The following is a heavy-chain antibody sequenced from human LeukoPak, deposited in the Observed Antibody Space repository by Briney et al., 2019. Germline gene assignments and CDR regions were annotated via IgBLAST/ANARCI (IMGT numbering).Heavy chain of an antibody. V-gene: IGHV3-11*01. D-gene: IGHD6-13*01. CDR1: GFTFSDYY. CDR3: ARVRAAFLNWFDP. J-gene: IGHJ5*02. Sequence: GGSLRLSCAASGFTFSDYYMSWIRQAPGKGLEWVSYISSSGSTIYYADSVKGRFTISRDNAKNSLYLQMNSLRAEDTAVYYCARVRAAFLNWFDPWGQGTLVTVSS. CDR2: ISSSGSTI.